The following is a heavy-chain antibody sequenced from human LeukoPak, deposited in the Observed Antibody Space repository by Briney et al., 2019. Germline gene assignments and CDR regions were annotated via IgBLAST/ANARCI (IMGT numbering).Heavy chain of an antibody. Sequence: GASVKVSCKASGGTFSSHAMNWVRQAPGQGLEWMGGIIPILDVTNYAQKFQGRVTITADISTGTAYMELNSLRSDDTAVYYCARRRSGGATGYFDYWGQGTLVTVSS. CDR1: GGTFSSHA. D-gene: IGHD3-16*01. CDR2: IIPILDVT. V-gene: IGHV1-69*10. CDR3: ARRRSGGATGYFDY. J-gene: IGHJ4*02.